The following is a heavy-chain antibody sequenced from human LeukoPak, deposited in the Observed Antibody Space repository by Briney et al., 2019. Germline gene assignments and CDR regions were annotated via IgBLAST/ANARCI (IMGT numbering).Heavy chain of an antibody. CDR2: IKQDGSEK. CDR1: GFTFSRYW. D-gene: IGHD3-3*01. CDR3: ARVSSTIFGVVLDC. V-gene: IGHV3-7*01. Sequence: PGGSLRLSCAASGFTFSRYWMSWARQAPGKGLEWVANIKQDGSEKYYVGSVKGRFTISRDNAKSSLYLQMNSLRAEDTAVYYCARVSSTIFGVVLDCWGQGTLVTVSS. J-gene: IGHJ4*02.